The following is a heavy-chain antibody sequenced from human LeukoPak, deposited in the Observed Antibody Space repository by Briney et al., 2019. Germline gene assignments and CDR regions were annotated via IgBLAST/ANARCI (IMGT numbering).Heavy chain of an antibody. CDR3: ARDVLSGYDWLDP. Sequence: PSETLSLTCALSGGSMSSYYWSWIRQTPEKGLEWIGYIFNSGSTKYTPSLKSRATISVDTSKNQFSLNLTSVTAADTAVYYCARDVLSGYDWLDPWGPGTRVTVSS. J-gene: IGHJ5*02. D-gene: IGHD3-3*01. V-gene: IGHV4-4*08. CDR1: GGSMSSYY. CDR2: IFNSGST.